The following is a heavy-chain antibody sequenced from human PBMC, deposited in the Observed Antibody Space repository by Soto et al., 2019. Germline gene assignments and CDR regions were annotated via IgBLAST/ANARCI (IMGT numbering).Heavy chain of an antibody. D-gene: IGHD3-3*01. V-gene: IGHV1-69*02. CDR2: IIPILGIA. J-gene: IGHJ3*01. CDR1: GGTFSSYT. CDR3: ASLAPVDETFLEDAFDL. Sequence: QVQLVQSGAEVKKPGSSVKVSCKASGGTFSSYTISWVRQAPGQGLEWMGRIIPILGIANYAQKFQGRVTITADKSTSTAYMELSSLRSEDTDVYYCASLAPVDETFLEDAFDLWGQGTMVTVSS.